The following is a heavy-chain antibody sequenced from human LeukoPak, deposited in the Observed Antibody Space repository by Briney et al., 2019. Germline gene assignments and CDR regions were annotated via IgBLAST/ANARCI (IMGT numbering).Heavy chain of an antibody. CDR2: IIPIFGTA. CDR1: GGTFSSYA. D-gene: IGHD2-15*01. CDR3: AVQGRYCSGGSCYYFDY. V-gene: IGHV1-69*05. J-gene: IGHJ4*02. Sequence: ASVKASCKASGGTFSSYAISSVRQAPGQGLEWMGGIIPIFGTANYAQKFQGRVTITTDESTSTAYMELSSLRSEDTAVYYCAVQGRYCSGGSCYYFDYWGQGTLVTVFS.